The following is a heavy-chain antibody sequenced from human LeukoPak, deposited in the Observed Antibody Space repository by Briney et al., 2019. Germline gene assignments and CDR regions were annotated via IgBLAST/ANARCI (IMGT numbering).Heavy chain of an antibody. J-gene: IGHJ6*03. CDR2: ISYDGSNK. CDR1: GFTFSSYG. CDR3: AGGKTGSYYSRSYYMDV. V-gene: IGHV3-30*03. D-gene: IGHD3-10*01. Sequence: GGSLRLSRAASGFTFSSYGMHWVRQAPGKGLEWVAVISYDGSNKYYADSVKGRFTISRDNAKNSLYLQMNSLRAEDTAVYYCAGGKTGSYYSRSYYMDVWGKGTTVTISS.